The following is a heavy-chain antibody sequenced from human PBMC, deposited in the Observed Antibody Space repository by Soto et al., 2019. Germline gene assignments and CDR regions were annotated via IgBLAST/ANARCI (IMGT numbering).Heavy chain of an antibody. J-gene: IGHJ4*02. CDR1: GFTFSSYA. CDR2: ISGSGGST. CDR3: AKRAWGYFYFDY. D-gene: IGHD1-26*01. Sequence: EVQLLESGGGLVQPGGSLRLSCAASGFTFSSYAMSWVRQAPGKGLEWVSVISGSGGSTYYADSVKGRFTISRDNSKNTLYLQMNSLRVEDTAVYYCAKRAWGYFYFDYWGQGTLVTVSS. V-gene: IGHV3-23*01.